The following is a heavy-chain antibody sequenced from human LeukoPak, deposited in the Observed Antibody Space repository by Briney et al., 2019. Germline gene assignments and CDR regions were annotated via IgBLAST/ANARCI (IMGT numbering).Heavy chain of an antibody. D-gene: IGHD6-19*01. CDR3: ARGSSGWYPGAFDI. CDR2: IYPSDSDT. Sequence: PGESLKISCKGSGYSFTSYWIGWVRQMPGKGLEWAGIIYPSDSDTRYRASFQGQFTISTDKSINPTYLQRTSLKTSDTAMYYVARGSSGWYPGAFDIWGQETMVTVSS. J-gene: IGHJ3*02. CDR1: GYSFTSYW. V-gene: IGHV5-51*03.